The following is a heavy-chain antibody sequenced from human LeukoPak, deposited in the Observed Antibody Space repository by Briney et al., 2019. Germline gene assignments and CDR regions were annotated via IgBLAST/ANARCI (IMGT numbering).Heavy chain of an antibody. V-gene: IGHV1-2*04. CDR3: ARDQGGGVVGTMDN. J-gene: IGHJ4*02. CDR1: GYTFTSYG. D-gene: IGHD2-21*01. Sequence: GASVKVSCKASGYTFTSYGISWVRQAPGQGLEWVGWINPNTGGTNFAQKFQGWVTMTRDTSISTVHMELSRLKSDDTAVYFCARDQGGGVVGTMDNWGQGTLVTVSS. CDR2: INPNTGGT.